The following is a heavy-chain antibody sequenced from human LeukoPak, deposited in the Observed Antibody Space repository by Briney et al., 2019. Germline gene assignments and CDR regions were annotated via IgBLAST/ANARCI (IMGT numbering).Heavy chain of an antibody. Sequence: ASVKVSCKASGYSFTGYYMHWVRQAPGQGLEWMGWINPNSGGTNYAQKFQGRVTMTRDTSISTAYMELNRLRSDDTAVYYCARDRDYGSGIFDYWGQGTLVTVSS. V-gene: IGHV1-2*02. J-gene: IGHJ4*02. CDR1: GYSFTGYY. D-gene: IGHD3-10*01. CDR3: ARDRDYGSGIFDY. CDR2: INPNSGGT.